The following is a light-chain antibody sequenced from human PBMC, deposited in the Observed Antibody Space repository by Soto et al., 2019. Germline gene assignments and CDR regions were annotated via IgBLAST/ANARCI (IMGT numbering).Light chain of an antibody. CDR1: SSNIGSNT. CDR3: AAWDDSLNGHV. V-gene: IGLV1-44*01. Sequence: QSVLTQPPSASGTPGQRVTISCSGSSSNIGSNTVNWYQQVPGTAPKLLMYSNNQRPSGVPGRLSGSKSGTSASLAISGLQSEDEDDYYCAAWDDSLNGHVFGTGTKLTVL. CDR2: SNN. J-gene: IGLJ1*01.